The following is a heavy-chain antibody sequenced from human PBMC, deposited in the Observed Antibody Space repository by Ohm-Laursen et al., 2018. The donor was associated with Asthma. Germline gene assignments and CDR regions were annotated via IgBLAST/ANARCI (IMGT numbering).Heavy chain of an antibody. CDR2: IHYSGST. J-gene: IGHJ6*01. D-gene: IGHD1-14*01. CDR3: ARDHEPSRYLRECIRPNPFPPRLYV. Sequence: SETLSLTCTVSGDSISSGGYYWSWIRQHPGKGLEWIGYIHYSGSTHYNPSLKSRVTTSVDTSKNQFSLKLSSVTAADTAVHYCARDHEPSRYLRECIRPNPFPPRLYV. CDR1: GDSISSGGYY. V-gene: IGHV4-31*03.